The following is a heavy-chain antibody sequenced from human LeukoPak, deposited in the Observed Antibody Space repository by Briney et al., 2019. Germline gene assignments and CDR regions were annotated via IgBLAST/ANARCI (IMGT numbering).Heavy chain of an antibody. CDR2: INPNSGGT. D-gene: IGHD4-23*01. CDR1: GYTFTGYY. J-gene: IGHJ5*02. Sequence: ASVKVSCKASGYTFTGYYMHWVRQAPGQGLEWMGWINPNSGGTNYAQKFQGRVTITRNTSISTAYMELSSLRSEDTAVYYCARVRVHHTTRNSYNWFDPWGQGTLVTVSS. CDR3: ARVRVHHTTRNSYNWFDP. V-gene: IGHV1-2*02.